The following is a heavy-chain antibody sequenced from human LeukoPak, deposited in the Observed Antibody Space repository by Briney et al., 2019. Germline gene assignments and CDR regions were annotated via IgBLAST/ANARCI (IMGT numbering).Heavy chain of an antibody. J-gene: IGHJ4*02. CDR2: ISPESGST. V-gene: IGHV1-2*02. CDR3: ARTDYGDCYDY. Sequence: ASVTVSCKASGYSFIGYYIHWVRQTPGQGLEWLGWISPESGSTLYAQKFLGRVTLTKDTSITTAYMELTSLTSDDTGMYFCARTDYGDCYDYWGQGTLVTVSS. CDR1: GYSFIGYY. D-gene: IGHD4-17*01.